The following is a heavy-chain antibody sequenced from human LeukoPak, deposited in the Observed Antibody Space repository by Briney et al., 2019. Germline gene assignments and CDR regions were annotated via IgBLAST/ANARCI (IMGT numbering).Heavy chain of an antibody. CDR2: ISGSSGGT. V-gene: IGHV3-23*01. CDR3: AKDRGSPSLCCHYFDY. D-gene: IGHD5-12*01. Sequence: PGGSLRLSCAASGFTFKNYALSWVRQAPGKGLEWVSSISGSSGGTFYADSVRGRFTISRDNSKNMLYLYMNSLRPDDTATYYCAKDRGSPSLCCHYFDYWGQGTLVTASS. CDR1: GFTFKNYA. J-gene: IGHJ4*02.